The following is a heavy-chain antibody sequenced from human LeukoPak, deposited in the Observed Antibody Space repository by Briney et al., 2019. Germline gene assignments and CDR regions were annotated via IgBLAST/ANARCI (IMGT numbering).Heavy chain of an antibody. Sequence: PGGSLRLSCAASGFTFSNYAMSWVRQAPGKGLEWVSGISGSGGNTYYADSVKGRFTISRDNSKNTLYLQINSLKAEDPAVYYCAEGVIVPTIILFDYWGQGTLVTVSS. V-gene: IGHV3-23*01. CDR3: AEGVIVPTIILFDY. CDR2: ISGSGGNT. CDR1: GFTFSNYA. D-gene: IGHD5-12*01. J-gene: IGHJ4*02.